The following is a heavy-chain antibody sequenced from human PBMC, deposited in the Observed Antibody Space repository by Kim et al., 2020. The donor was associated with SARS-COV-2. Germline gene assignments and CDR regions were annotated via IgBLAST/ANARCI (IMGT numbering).Heavy chain of an antibody. D-gene: IGHD5-12*01. V-gene: IGHV3-74*01. Sequence: GGSLRLSCAASGFTFSRYWMHWVRQALGKGLVWVSRIKSDGSYMNYVDSVEGRFTISRDNAKNTLYLQMNSLRAEDTGVYYCAGGDSGYYAYWGQGTLVTVSS. J-gene: IGHJ4*02. CDR3: AGGDSGYYAY. CDR1: GFTFSRYW. CDR2: IKSDGSYM.